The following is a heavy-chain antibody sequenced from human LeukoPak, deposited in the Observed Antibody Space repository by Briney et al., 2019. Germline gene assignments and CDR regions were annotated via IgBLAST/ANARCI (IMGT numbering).Heavy chain of an antibody. CDR2: INPSGGST. CDR1: GYTFTSYY. Sequence: PLASVKVSCKVSGYTFTSYYMHWVRQAPGQGLEWMGIINPSGGSTSYAQKFQGRVTMTRDMSTSTVYMELSSLRSEDTAVYYCARERLAGSYFCDFDYWGQGTLVTVSS. CDR3: ARERLAGSYFCDFDY. J-gene: IGHJ4*02. D-gene: IGHD1-26*01. V-gene: IGHV1-46*01.